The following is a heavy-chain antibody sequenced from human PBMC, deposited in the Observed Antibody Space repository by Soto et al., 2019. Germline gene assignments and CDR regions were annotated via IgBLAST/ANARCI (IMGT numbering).Heavy chain of an antibody. CDR2: ISAYNGNT. V-gene: IGHV1-18*04. J-gene: IGHJ6*02. CDR3: ARGGLGYCSGGSCSPRYRVLYGMDV. Sequence: ASVKVSCKASGYTFTSYGISWVRQAPGQGLEWMGWISAYNGNTNYAQKLQGRVTVTTDTSTSTAYMELRSLRSDDTAVYYCARGGLGYCSGGSCSPRYRVLYGMDVWGQGTTVTVSS. D-gene: IGHD2-15*01. CDR1: GYTFTSYG.